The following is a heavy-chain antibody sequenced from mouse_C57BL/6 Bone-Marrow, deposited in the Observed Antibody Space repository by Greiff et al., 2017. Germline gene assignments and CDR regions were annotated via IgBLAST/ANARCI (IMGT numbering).Heavy chain of an antibody. Sequence: EVKLVESGGGLVQPGGSLKLSCAASGFTFSDYYMYWVRQTPEKRLEWVAYISNGGGSTYSPDTVKGRFTISRDNAKNTLYLQMSRLKSEDTAMYYCARQGIVTTKFAYWGQGTLVTVSA. D-gene: IGHD2-5*01. CDR3: ARQGIVTTKFAY. CDR2: ISNGGGST. CDR1: GFTFSDYY. J-gene: IGHJ3*01. V-gene: IGHV5-12*01.